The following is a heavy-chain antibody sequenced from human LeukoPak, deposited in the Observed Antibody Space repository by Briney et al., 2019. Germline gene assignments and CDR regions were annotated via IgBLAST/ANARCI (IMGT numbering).Heavy chain of an antibody. CDR2: IRSKANNYAT. V-gene: IGHV3-73*01. CDR3: AKSSWFDSFDY. D-gene: IGHD3-10*01. J-gene: IGHJ4*02. CDR1: GFTFSGSA. Sequence: GGSLRLSCAASGFTFSGSAMHWVRQASGKGLEWVGRIRSKANNYATAYAASVKGRFTISRDDSKNTAYLQMNSLKNEDTAVYYCAKSSWFDSFDYWGQGTLVTVSS.